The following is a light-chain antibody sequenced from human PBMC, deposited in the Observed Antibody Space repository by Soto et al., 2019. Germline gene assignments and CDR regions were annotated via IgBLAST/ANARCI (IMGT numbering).Light chain of an antibody. CDR3: ATWDGSLPAEV. Sequence: QSVLTQPPSVSAAPGQKVTISCSGRSSNIGNNYVSWYQQLPGTAPKLLIYDNNKRPSGIPDRFSGSNSGTSGTLDITGLQTGDEADYYCATWDGSLPAEVFGGGTQLTVL. CDR2: DNN. CDR1: SSNIGNNY. J-gene: IGLJ2*01. V-gene: IGLV1-51*01.